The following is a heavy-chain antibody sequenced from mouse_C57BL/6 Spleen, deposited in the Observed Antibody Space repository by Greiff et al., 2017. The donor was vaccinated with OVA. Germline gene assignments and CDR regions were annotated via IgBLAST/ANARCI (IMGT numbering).Heavy chain of an antibody. Sequence: EVKLMESGGGLVKPGGSLKLSCAASGFTFSSYAMSWVRQTPEKRLEWVATISDGGSYTYYQDNVKGRFTISRDNAKNNLYLQMSHLKSEDTAMYYCARSSTTVVERYFDVWGTGTTVTVSS. J-gene: IGHJ1*03. CDR1: GFTFSSYA. D-gene: IGHD1-1*01. CDR2: ISDGGSYT. V-gene: IGHV5-4*03. CDR3: ARSSTTVVERYFDV.